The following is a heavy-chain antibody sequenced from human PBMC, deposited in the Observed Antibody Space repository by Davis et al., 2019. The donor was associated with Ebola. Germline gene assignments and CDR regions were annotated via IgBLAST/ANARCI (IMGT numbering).Heavy chain of an antibody. Sequence: GGSLRLSCAASGFTFSGYAMTWVRQAPGKGLEWVSAITGSGSSTYYADSVKGRFTISRDNAKNSLYLQMNSLRDEDTAVYYCARGRNWFDPWGQGTLVTVSS. J-gene: IGHJ5*02. V-gene: IGHV3-23*01. CDR1: GFTFSGYA. CDR2: ITGSGSST. CDR3: ARGRNWFDP.